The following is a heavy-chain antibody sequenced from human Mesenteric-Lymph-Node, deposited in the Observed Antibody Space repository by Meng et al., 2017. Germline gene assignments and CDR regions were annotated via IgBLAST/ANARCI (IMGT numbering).Heavy chain of an antibody. D-gene: IGHD1-20*01. CDR1: GFTFGTYG. J-gene: IGHJ4*02. V-gene: IGHV3-33*01. CDR2: IWYDGTDK. Sequence: QVQLVESGGGVVQPGRSLRLSCAASGFTFGTYGMHGVRQAPGKGLGWVAVIWYDGTDKFYGDSVKGRFTISRDNSKNTLFLQMNSLTVDDTAVYYCARADDNWIIIEYWGQGTLVTVSS. CDR3: ARADDNWIIIEY.